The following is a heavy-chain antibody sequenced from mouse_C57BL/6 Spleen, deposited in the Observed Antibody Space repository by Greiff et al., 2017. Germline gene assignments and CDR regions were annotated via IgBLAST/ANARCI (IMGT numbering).Heavy chain of an antibody. Sequence: VQLQQPGAELVRPGSSVKLSCKASGYTFTSYWMDWVKQRPGQGLEWIGNIYPSDSETHYNQKFKDKATLTVDKSSSTAYMQLSSLTSEDSAVYYCARRVDSSGYSWFAYWGQGTLVTVSA. CDR1: GYTFTSYW. D-gene: IGHD3-2*02. J-gene: IGHJ3*01. V-gene: IGHV1-61*01. CDR2: IYPSDSET. CDR3: ARRVDSSGYSWFAY.